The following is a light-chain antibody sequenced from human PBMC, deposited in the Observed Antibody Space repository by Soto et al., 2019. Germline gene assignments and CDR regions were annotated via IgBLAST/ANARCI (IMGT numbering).Light chain of an antibody. CDR2: AAS. J-gene: IGKJ1*01. Sequence: DIPMTQSPSSLSASVGDRVTITCRASQGIRNDLGWYQQKPGKAPKRLLYAASSLQSGVPSRFRGSGSGTEFPLTNSSLQPEDFATYNCLQHNSYPRSTFGQGTKVEIK. CDR3: LQHNSYPRST. CDR1: QGIRND. V-gene: IGKV1-17*01.